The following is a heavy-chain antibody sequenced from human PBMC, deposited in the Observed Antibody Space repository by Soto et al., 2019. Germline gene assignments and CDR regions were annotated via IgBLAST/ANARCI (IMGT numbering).Heavy chain of an antibody. CDR1: GGTFSSDA. J-gene: IGHJ6*02. Sequence: QVQLVQSGSEVKKPGSSVKVSCKAAGGTFSSDAISWVRQAPGQGLEWMGGIIPIFGTANYAQKFQGRVTINADESTSTAYRERSRLRSEDTAVDYGASGNGYSSGWHYDYYGMDVWGQGTTVTVSS. CDR2: IIPIFGTA. V-gene: IGHV1-69*12. D-gene: IGHD6-19*01. CDR3: ASGNGYSSGWHYDYYGMDV.